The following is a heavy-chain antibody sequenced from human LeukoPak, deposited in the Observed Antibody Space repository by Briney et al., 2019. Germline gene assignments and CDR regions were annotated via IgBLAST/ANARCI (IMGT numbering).Heavy chain of an antibody. J-gene: IGHJ4*02. Sequence: GGSLRLSCAASGFTFSSYSMNWVRQAPGKGLEWVAVISYDGSNKYYADSVKGRFTISRDNSKNTLYLQMNSLRAEDTAVYYCAKDLMHYYGLGSPYPTYFDYWGQGTLVTVSS. V-gene: IGHV3-30*18. CDR3: AKDLMHYYGLGSPYPTYFDY. CDR1: GFTFSSYS. CDR2: ISYDGSNK. D-gene: IGHD3-10*01.